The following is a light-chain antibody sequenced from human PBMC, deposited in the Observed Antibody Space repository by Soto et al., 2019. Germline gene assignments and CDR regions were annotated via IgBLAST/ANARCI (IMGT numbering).Light chain of an antibody. Sequence: QSVLTQPPSVSGAPGQRVTISCTGGSSNTGAGYEVHWYQQHPGKAPKLMIYEVSNRPSGVSNRFSGSKSGNTASLTISGLQAEDEADYHCSSYTSSSTYVFGTGTKVTV. J-gene: IGLJ1*01. CDR2: EVS. CDR3: SSYTSSSTYV. V-gene: IGLV2-14*01. CDR1: SSNTGAGYE.